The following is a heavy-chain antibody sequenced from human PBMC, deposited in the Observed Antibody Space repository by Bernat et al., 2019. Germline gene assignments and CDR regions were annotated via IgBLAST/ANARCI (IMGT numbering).Heavy chain of an antibody. J-gene: IGHJ4*02. CDR1: GFTFNNAW. V-gene: IGHV3-15*01. Sequence: EVQLVESGGGLVEPGGSLRLSCAASGFTFNNAWMSWVRQAPGKGLECVGRLKSKTEGGTTDYAAPVKGRFTISRDDSKNTLYLQMNSLKTEDTGVYYCTTEAIVVVTAVDYWGQGTLVTVSS. D-gene: IGHD2-21*02. CDR3: TTEAIVVVTAVDY. CDR2: LKSKTEGGTT.